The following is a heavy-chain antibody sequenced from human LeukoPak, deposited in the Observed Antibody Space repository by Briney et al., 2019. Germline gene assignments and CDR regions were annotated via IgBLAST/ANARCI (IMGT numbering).Heavy chain of an antibody. CDR3: ARVDPSYYYDSSGYDFDY. D-gene: IGHD3-22*01. V-gene: IGHV1-2*02. CDR1: GYTFTGYY. Sequence: ASVKVSCKASGYTFTGYYMHWVRQAPGQGLEWMGWINPNSGGTNYAQKFQGRVTMTRDTSTSTAYMELSRLRSDDTAVYYCARVDPSYYYDSSGYDFDYWGQGTLVTVSS. J-gene: IGHJ4*02. CDR2: INPNSGGT.